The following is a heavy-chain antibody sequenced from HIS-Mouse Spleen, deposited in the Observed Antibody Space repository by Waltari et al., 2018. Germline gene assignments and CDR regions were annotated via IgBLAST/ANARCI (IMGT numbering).Heavy chain of an antibody. Sequence: QVQLVQSGAEVKKPGASVKVSCKASGYTFTSYDINWVRQATGQGLEWRGWMNPNSWNTGDAQKFQGRVTMTRNTSISTAYMELSSLRSEDTAVYYCARWEYGSGGSCQSAFDIWGQGTMVTVSS. CDR3: ARWEYGSGGSCQSAFDI. J-gene: IGHJ3*02. V-gene: IGHV1-8*01. CDR1: GYTFTSYD. CDR2: MNPNSWNT. D-gene: IGHD2-15*01.